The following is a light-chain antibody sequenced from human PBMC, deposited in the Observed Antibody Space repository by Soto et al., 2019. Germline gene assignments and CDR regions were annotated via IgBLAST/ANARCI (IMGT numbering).Light chain of an antibody. CDR3: QKYNTYSKT. J-gene: IGKJ1*01. Sequence: DIQRTPSPSTLSASVGDIFNIPFLASQTINNRLAWYQQKPGKANKLLIFDVSSLESGVTSRFSGSGSGTEFTLTISSLQPDDFATYYCQKYNTYSKTCGQGTKGDIK. CDR1: QTINNR. CDR2: DVS. V-gene: IGKV1-5*01.